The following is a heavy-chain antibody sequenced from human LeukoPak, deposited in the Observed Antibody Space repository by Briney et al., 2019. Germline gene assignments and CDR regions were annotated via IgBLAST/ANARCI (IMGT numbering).Heavy chain of an antibody. CDR3: ATDRSTTVVTHIRFDY. J-gene: IGHJ4*02. D-gene: IGHD4-23*01. Sequence: ASVKVSCKVSGYTLTELSMHWVRQAPGKGLEWMGGFDPEDGETIYAQKFQGRVTMTEDTSTDTAYMELSSLRSEHTAVYYCATDRSTTVVTHIRFDYWGQGTLVTVSS. V-gene: IGHV1-24*01. CDR2: FDPEDGET. CDR1: GYTLTELS.